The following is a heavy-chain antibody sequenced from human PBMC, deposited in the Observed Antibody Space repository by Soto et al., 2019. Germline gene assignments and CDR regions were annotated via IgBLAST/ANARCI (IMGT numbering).Heavy chain of an antibody. Sequence: QVQLVQSGAEVKKPGSSVKVSCKASGGTFRSYSINWVRQAPGQGLEWMGEIIPIFGTANYAQKFQGRVTITGDESTSTAYMEMSSLRSEDTAVYYCARDGGRHSGGIDYWGQGTLVTVSS. V-gene: IGHV1-69*01. J-gene: IGHJ4*02. CDR2: IIPIFGTA. CDR1: GGTFRSYS. D-gene: IGHD3-16*01. CDR3: ARDGGRHSGGIDY.